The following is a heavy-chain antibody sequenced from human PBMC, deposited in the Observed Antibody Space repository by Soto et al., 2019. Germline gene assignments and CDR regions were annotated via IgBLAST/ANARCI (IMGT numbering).Heavy chain of an antibody. J-gene: IGHJ6*02. CDR3: ARDRRQLVDHYYGMDV. Sequence: QVQLVESGGGVVQPGRSLRLSCAASGFTFSSYAMHWVRQAPGKGLEWVAVISYDGSNKYYADSVKGRFTISRDNSKNTLYLQMNSLRAEDTAVYYCARDRRQLVDHYYGMDVWGQGTTVTVSS. D-gene: IGHD6-13*01. CDR2: ISYDGSNK. CDR1: GFTFSSYA. V-gene: IGHV3-30-3*01.